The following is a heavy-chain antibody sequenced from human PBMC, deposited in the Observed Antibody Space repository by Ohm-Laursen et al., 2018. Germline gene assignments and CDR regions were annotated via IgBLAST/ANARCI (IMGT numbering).Heavy chain of an antibody. CDR2: TSHDGSDK. D-gene: IGHD6-13*01. V-gene: IGHV3-30*03. Sequence: SLRLSCAASGFSFSSHGMHWVRQAPGKGLEWVAVTSHDGSDKYYADSVKGRFTISRDNAKNSLYLQMNSLGAEDTAVYYCASIGAGIAAAGTPYYYYGMDVWGQGTTVTVSS. J-gene: IGHJ6*02. CDR1: GFSFSSHG. CDR3: ASIGAGIAAAGTPYYYYGMDV.